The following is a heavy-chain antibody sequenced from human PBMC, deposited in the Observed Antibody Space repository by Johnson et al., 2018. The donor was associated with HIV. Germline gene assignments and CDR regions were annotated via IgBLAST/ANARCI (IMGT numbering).Heavy chain of an antibody. V-gene: IGHV3-11*04. D-gene: IGHD2-21*01. CDR1: GFTFSDYY. CDR2: ISSSGTTK. J-gene: IGHJ3*02. Sequence: QVQLVESGGGVVQPGRSLRLSCAGSGFTFSDYYVTWIRQAPGKGLEWVSYISSSGTTKNYADSGRRRFTISRDNVKNLVYLIINSLRTEDTAVYYCARPAGKMILVVDDSFHIWGQGTMVTVSS. CDR3: ARPAGKMILVVDDSFHI.